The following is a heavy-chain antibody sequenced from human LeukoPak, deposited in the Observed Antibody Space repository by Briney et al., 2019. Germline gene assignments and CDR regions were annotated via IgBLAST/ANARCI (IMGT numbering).Heavy chain of an antibody. CDR3: AKESIPHYYESTGPTFDY. CDR1: GFTFSSYA. D-gene: IGHD3-22*01. CDR2: ISGRGSNT. V-gene: IGHV3-23*01. J-gene: IGHJ4*02. Sequence: SGGSLRLSCAASGFTFSSYAMSWVRQAPGKGLEWVSGISGRGSNTNYADSVKGRFTISRDNSKNPLYLQMKSLRAVDTAVYYCAKESIPHYYESTGPTFDYWGQGTQVTVSS.